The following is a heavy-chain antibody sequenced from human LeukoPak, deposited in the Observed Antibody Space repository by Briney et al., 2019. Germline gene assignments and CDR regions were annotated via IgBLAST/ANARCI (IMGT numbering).Heavy chain of an antibody. CDR1: GFTFSSYG. V-gene: IGHV3-21*05. Sequence: GRSLRLSCAASGFTFSSYGMHWIRQAPGKGLEWVSYISSSSSHTNYADSVKGRFTISRDNAKNSLYLQMNSLRAEDTAVYYCARIRKRGYSYGYLDYWGQGTLVTVSS. D-gene: IGHD5-18*01. CDR2: ISSSSSHT. J-gene: IGHJ4*02. CDR3: ARIRKRGYSYGYLDY.